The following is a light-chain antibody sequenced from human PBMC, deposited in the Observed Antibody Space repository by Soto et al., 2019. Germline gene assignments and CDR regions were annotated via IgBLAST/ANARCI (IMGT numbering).Light chain of an antibody. V-gene: IGKV1-39*01. CDR2: AAS. J-gene: IGKJ5*01. CDR3: QQSYSTPYT. CDR1: QSIGTY. Sequence: DIQMTQSPSSLSASVGDRVTITCRASQSIGTYLSWYQQKPGKAPQLLIYAASSLQSGVPSSFGGSGSGTDFTLTISSLQPEDFATYFCQQSYSTPYTFGQGTRLEIK.